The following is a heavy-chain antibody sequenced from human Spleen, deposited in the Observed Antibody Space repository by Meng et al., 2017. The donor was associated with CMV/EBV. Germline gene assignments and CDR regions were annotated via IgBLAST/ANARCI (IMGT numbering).Heavy chain of an antibody. J-gene: IGHJ4*02. CDR1: GGSISSYY. CDR3: ASLGYCSSTSCYTFDY. D-gene: IGHD2-2*02. CDR2: IYYSGST. V-gene: IGHV4-59*01. Sequence: GSLRLSCTVSGGSISSYYWSWIRQPPGKGLEWIGYIYYSGSTNYNPSLKSRVTISVDTSKNQFSLKLSSVTAADTAVYYCASLGYCSSTSCYTFDYWGQGTLVTVSS.